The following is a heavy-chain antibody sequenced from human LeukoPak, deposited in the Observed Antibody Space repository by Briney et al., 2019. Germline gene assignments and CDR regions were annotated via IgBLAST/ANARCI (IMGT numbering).Heavy chain of an antibody. CDR2: IYPGDSDT. CDR1: GYSFSSYW. Sequence: GESLKISCKGSGYSFSSYWIAWVRQMPGKGLEWIGFIYPGDSDTRYSPSFQGQVTISADKSITTAYLQWSSLKASDTATYYCVRGYCSISTCRRLDYWGQGTLVTVSS. D-gene: IGHD2-2*01. J-gene: IGHJ4*02. CDR3: VRGYCSISTCRRLDY. V-gene: IGHV5-51*01.